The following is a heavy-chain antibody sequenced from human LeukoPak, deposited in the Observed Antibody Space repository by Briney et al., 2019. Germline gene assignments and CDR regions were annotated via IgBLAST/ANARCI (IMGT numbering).Heavy chain of an antibody. CDR1: GFSLSTSGMC. V-gene: IGHV2-70*11. CDR3: AREKWLRAPFDY. J-gene: IGHJ4*02. CDR2: IDWDDDK. Sequence: SGPALVKPTQTLTLTCTFSGFSLSTSGMCVSWIRRPPGKALEWLARIDWDDDKYYSTSLKTRLTISKDTSKNQVVLTMTNMDPVDTATYYCAREKWLRAPFDYWGQGTLVTVSS. D-gene: IGHD5-12*01.